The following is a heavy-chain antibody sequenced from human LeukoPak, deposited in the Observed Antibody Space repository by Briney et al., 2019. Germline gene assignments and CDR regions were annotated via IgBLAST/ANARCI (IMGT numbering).Heavy chain of an antibody. V-gene: IGHV4-39*07. Sequence: SETLSLTCTVPGGSISSSSYYWGWIRQPPGKGLEWIWSIYYSGSNYYNTSLKSRVTISVDTSKNQFSLKLSSVTAADTAVYYCARVVGVGATSAFDIWGQGTMVTVSS. J-gene: IGHJ3*02. CDR1: GGSISSSSYY. D-gene: IGHD1-26*01. CDR3: ARVVGVGATSAFDI. CDR2: IYYSGSN.